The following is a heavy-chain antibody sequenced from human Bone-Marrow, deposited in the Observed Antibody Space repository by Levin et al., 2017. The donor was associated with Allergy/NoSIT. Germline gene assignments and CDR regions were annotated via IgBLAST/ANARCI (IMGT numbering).Heavy chain of an antibody. J-gene: IGHJ1*01. CDR1: GGSFSDYY. CDR3: ARGSPTAPGHLQH. D-gene: IGHD3-10*01. Sequence: SETLSLTCAVYGGSFSDYYWTWIRQPPGKGLEWIGEINHSGSTNYNPSLKSRVTISVDTSKNQFSLKLSSVTAADTAVYYCARGSPTAPGHLQHWGQGTLLTVSS. CDR2: INHSGST. V-gene: IGHV4-34*01.